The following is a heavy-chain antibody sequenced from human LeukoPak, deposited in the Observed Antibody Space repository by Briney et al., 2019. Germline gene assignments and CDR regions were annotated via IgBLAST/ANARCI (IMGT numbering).Heavy chain of an antibody. CDR3: ASGGGWVYDY. J-gene: IGHJ4*02. CDR1: GGSISSGSYY. V-gene: IGHV4-61*02. CDR2: IYTSGST. D-gene: IGHD2-15*01. Sequence: PSETLSLTCTVSGGSISSGSYYWSWIRQPAGEGLEWIGRIYTSGSTNYNPSLKSRVTISVDTSKNQFSLKLSSVTAADTAVYYCASGGGWVYDYWGQGTLVTVSS.